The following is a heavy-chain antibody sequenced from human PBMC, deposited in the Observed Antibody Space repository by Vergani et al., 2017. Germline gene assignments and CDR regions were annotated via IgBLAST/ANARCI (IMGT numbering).Heavy chain of an antibody. V-gene: IGHV3-23*01. CDR3: AKANPRNSGYDYRYYYHAMDV. J-gene: IGHJ6*02. Sequence: EVQLLESGGDLVQPGGSLRLSCAASGFTFNHYAMNWVRQAPGKGLEWVSGISGSGGSTYYEGSVKGRVTISRDSSKNTLYLQMNSLSAGDTAVYYCAKANPRNSGYDYRYYYHAMDVWGQGTTVTVSS. CDR1: GFTFNHYA. D-gene: IGHD5-12*01. CDR2: ISGSGGST.